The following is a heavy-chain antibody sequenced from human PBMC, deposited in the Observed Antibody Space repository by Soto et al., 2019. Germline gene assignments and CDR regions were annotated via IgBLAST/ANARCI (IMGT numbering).Heavy chain of an antibody. V-gene: IGHV1-18*04. CDR2: ISPYNGNT. Sequence: QIQLVQSGAEVKKPGASVRVSCKASGYAFSNYGISWIRQAPGLGLEWMGWISPYNGNTDYAQSLQGRVTMTTDTATITAYTELRSLTSDDAAVYYCAISYDSGFDPWGQGTLVTVSS. D-gene: IGHD5-12*01. J-gene: IGHJ5*02. CDR1: GYAFSNYG. CDR3: AISYDSGFDP.